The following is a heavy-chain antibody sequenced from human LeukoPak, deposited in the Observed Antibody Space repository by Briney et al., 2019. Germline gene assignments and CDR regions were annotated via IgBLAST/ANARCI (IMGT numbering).Heavy chain of an antibody. D-gene: IGHD6-19*01. CDR3: ARGPGYSSGLFEDAFDI. J-gene: IGHJ3*02. CDR2: INHSGST. V-gene: IGHV4-34*01. CDR1: GGSFSGYY. Sequence: KPSETLSLTCAVYGGSFSGYYWSWIRQPPGKGLEWIGEINHSGSTNYNPSLKSRVTISVDTSKNQFSLKLSSVTAADTAVYYCARGPGYSSGLFEDAFDIWGQGTMVTVSS.